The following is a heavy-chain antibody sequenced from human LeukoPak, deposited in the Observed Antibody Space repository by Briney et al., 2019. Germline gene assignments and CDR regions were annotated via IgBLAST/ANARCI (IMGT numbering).Heavy chain of an antibody. CDR3: ARLLRGSYSSPKPGPFDP. J-gene: IGHJ5*02. CDR1: GYSFTSYW. V-gene: IGHV5-51*01. D-gene: IGHD6-19*01. Sequence: GESLKISCKGSGYSFTSYWIGWVRQMPGKGLEWMGIIYPGDSDTRYSPSFQGQVTISADKSISTAYLQWSSLKASDTAMYYCARLLRGSYSSPKPGPFDPWGQGTLVTVSS. CDR2: IYPGDSDT.